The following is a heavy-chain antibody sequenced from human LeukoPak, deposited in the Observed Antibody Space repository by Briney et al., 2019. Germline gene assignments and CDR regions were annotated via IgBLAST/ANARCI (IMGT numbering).Heavy chain of an antibody. CDR2: VTTSGGST. Sequence: GGSLRLSCAASGFTFSSYAMGWVRQAPGKGLEWVSSVTTSGGSTSYADSVKDRFSISRDNSKTTVSLRMNSLRAEDTAVYYCAKGRGTAVTSAANYWGQGTLVTVSS. J-gene: IGHJ4*02. V-gene: IGHV3-23*01. CDR3: AKGRGTAVTSAANY. CDR1: GFTFSSYA. D-gene: IGHD4-17*01.